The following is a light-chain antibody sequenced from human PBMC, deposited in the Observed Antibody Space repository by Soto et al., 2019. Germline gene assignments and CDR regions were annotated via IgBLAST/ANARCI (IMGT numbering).Light chain of an antibody. J-gene: IGKJ5*01. CDR3: PQGGNWPVT. CDR2: GAS. CDR1: QDVGTY. V-gene: IGKV3D-11*01. Sequence: FLTQSPATLSLSPGERATLSCRASQDVGTYVAWYQVRGGQAPRLLISGASKRATGIPERINGGGSGADFTLTINSLESEEFGVYFCPQGGNWPVTFGQGTRVEIK.